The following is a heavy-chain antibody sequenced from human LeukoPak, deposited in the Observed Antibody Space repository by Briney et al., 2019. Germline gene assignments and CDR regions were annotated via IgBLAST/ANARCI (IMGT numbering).Heavy chain of an antibody. D-gene: IGHD2/OR15-2a*01. CDR3: ARVSFCPRCHFDY. J-gene: IGHJ4*02. Sequence: PGGSLRLSCAASGFTFSTYIMNWVRQAPGKGLEWVSYISSSSGPIYYAASVKGRFTISRDNADNTLYLQLNSLRAEDTAVYYCARVSFCPRCHFDYWGQGTLVTVSS. CDR1: GFTFSTYI. CDR2: ISSSSGPI. V-gene: IGHV3-48*04.